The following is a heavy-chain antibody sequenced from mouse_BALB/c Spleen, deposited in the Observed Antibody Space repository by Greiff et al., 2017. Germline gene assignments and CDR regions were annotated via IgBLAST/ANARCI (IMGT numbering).Heavy chain of an antibody. V-gene: IGHV1-14*01. D-gene: IGHD1-1*01. CDR3: ARGGDYYGSSYGY. CDR2: INPYNDGT. CDR1: GYTFTSYV. Sequence: VQLKQSGPELVKPGASVKMSCKASGYTFTSYVMHWVKQKPGQGLEWIGYINPYNDGTKYNEKFKGKATLTSGKSSSTAYMELSSLTSEDSAVYYCARGGDYYGSSYGYWGQGTTLTVSS. J-gene: IGHJ2*01.